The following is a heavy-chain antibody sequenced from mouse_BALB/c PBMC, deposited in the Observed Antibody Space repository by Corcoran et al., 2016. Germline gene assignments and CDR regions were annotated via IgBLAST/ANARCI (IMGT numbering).Heavy chain of an antibody. CDR2: INPYYGST. CDR3: ARKMGGNHWYFDV. CDR1: GYSFTDYI. D-gene: IGHD2-1*01. Sequence: EIQLQQTGPELVKPGASVKISCKASGYSFTDYIMLWVKQSHGKSLEWIGNINPYYGSTSYNLKFKGKATLTVDKSSSTAYMQLNSLTSEDSVVYYCARKMGGNHWYFDVWGAGTTVTVSS. V-gene: IGHV1-39*01. J-gene: IGHJ1*01.